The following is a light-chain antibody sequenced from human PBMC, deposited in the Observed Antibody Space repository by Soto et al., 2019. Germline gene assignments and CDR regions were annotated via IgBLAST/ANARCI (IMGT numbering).Light chain of an antibody. Sequence: QSVLTQPPSASGTPGQRVTISCSGSTSNIEENSVTWYQRLPGTAPKVLIYDDYQRPSGVPDRFSGSKSGTSASLAISDLQSEDEGDYYCTPWDDSLNAWLFGGGTKLTVL. CDR3: TPWDDSLNAWL. V-gene: IGLV1-44*01. CDR1: TSNIEENS. CDR2: DDY. J-gene: IGLJ3*02.